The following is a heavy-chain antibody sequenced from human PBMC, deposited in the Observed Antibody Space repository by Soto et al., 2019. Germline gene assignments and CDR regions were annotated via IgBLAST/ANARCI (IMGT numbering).Heavy chain of an antibody. V-gene: IGHV3-23*01. J-gene: IGHJ4*02. CDR2: ISGSGGST. D-gene: IGHD6-19*01. Sequence: GGSLRLSCAASGFTFSSYALSWVRQAPGKGLEWVSVISGSGGSTYCADSVKGRFTISRDNSKNTLYLQMNSLRADDTAVYYCAKSSGWFHPFDYWGQGTLVTVSS. CDR1: GFTFSSYA. CDR3: AKSSGWFHPFDY.